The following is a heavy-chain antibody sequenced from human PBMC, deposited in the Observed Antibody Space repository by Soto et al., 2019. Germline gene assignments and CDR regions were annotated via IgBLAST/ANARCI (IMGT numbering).Heavy chain of an antibody. V-gene: IGHV1-69*12. J-gene: IGHJ5*02. CDR1: GGTFSSYA. CDR3: AGNPYYYDSSGYYYRWFDP. D-gene: IGHD3-22*01. CDR2: IIPIFGTA. Sequence: QVQLVQSGAEVKKPGSSVKVSCKASGGTFSSYAISWVRQAPGQGLEWMGGIIPIFGTANYAQKFQGRVTITADESTSTAYMELSSLRSEDTAVYYCAGNPYYYDSSGYYYRWFDPWGQGTLVTVSS.